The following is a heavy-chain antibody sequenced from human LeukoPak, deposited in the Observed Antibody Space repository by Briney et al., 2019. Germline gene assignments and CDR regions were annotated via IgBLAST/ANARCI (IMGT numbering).Heavy chain of an antibody. CDR2: IYYSGST. CDR1: GGSISSYY. Sequence: PSETLSLTCTVSGGSISSYYWSWIRQAPGKGLEWIGYIYYSGSTNYNPSLKSRVTISVDTSKNQFSLKLSSVTAADTAVYYCARGSNYDSSGYYTYYYYMDVWGKGTTVTVSS. J-gene: IGHJ6*03. CDR3: ARGSNYDSSGYYTYYYYMDV. V-gene: IGHV4-59*01. D-gene: IGHD3-22*01.